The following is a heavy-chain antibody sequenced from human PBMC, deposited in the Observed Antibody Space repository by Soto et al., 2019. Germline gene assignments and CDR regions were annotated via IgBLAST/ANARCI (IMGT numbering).Heavy chain of an antibody. D-gene: IGHD2-15*01. CDR3: ARDPKTSGGQHRAFNYFDS. Sequence: LRLSCAASGFSFSISPMHWVRQAPGKGPEWVALIPYDGTNKFYADSVKGRFTISRDNSKSTLYLQVDSLRPEDAAVYYCARDPKTSGGQHRAFNYFDSWGQGTLVTVSS. CDR2: IPYDGTNK. CDR1: GFSFSISP. V-gene: IGHV3-30-3*01. J-gene: IGHJ4*02.